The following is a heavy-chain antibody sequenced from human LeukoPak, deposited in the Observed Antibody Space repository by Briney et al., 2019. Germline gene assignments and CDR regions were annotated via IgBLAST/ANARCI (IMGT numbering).Heavy chain of an antibody. D-gene: IGHD6-19*01. J-gene: IGHJ5*02. Sequence: ASVKVSCKASGYTFTSYAMHWVRQAPGQRLEWMGWINAGNGNTKYSQKFQGRVTITRDTSAGTAYMELSSLRSEDTAVYYCARTFIAVAGTSWFDPWGQGTLVTVSS. CDR2: INAGNGNT. CDR3: ARTFIAVAGTSWFDP. CDR1: GYTFTSYA. V-gene: IGHV1-3*01.